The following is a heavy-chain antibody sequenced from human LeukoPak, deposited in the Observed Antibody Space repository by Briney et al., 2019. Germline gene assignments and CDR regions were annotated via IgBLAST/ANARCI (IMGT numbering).Heavy chain of an antibody. CDR3: ARSHLPAVAQSDY. V-gene: IGHV4-39*07. J-gene: IGHJ4*02. D-gene: IGHD6-19*01. CDR1: GGSISSSSYY. Sequence: SETLSLTCTVSGGSISSSSYYWGWIRQPPGKGLEWIGSIYYSGSTYYNPSLKSRVTISVDTSKNQFSLKLSSVTAADTAVYYCARSHLPAVAQSDYWGQGTLVTVSS. CDR2: IYYSGST.